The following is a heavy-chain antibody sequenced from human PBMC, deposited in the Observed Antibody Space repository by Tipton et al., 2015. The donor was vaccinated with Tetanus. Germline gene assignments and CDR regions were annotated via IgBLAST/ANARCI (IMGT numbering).Heavy chain of an antibody. CDR3: ARHILANYYDSSGYYSGTDAFDI. J-gene: IGHJ3*02. CDR2: IDRDDDK. D-gene: IGHD3-22*01. CDR1: GFSLSTGGMR. V-gene: IGHV2-70*04. Sequence: LVKPTQTLTLTCTFSGFSLSTGGMRVSWIRQPPGKALEWLARIDRDDDKFYSTSLKTRLTISKDTSKDQVALTMSNVDPVDIATYHCARHILANYYDSSGYYSGTDAFDIWGPGTMVTVSS.